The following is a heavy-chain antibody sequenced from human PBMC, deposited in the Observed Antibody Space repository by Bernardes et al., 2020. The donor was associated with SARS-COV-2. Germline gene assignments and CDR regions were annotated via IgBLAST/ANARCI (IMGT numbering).Heavy chain of an antibody. Sequence: GGSLWLSCTATGYTFCSYAMHWARKARGKGLEYVSAISSNGGSTYYADSVKGRSTISRDNSKNTLYLRINSLRAEDTAVHYCVTPHHYGVGGGYFDYGGQGTRVTVSS. D-gene: IGHD3-10*01. CDR2: ISSNGGST. J-gene: IGHJ4*02. CDR1: GYTFCSYA. V-gene: IGHV3-64D*06. CDR3: VTPHHYGVGGGYFDY.